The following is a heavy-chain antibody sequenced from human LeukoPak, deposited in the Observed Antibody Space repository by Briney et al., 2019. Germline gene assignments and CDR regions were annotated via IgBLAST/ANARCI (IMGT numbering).Heavy chain of an antibody. CDR3: ARVGGVPAAHFDY. CDR1: GFSVRTKY. Sequence: GGSLRLSCAAPGFSVRTKYMAWVRQAPGKGLEWVSLIYASGTTYYSDSVKGRFTISRDNSKNSVYLQMDSLRAEDTAVYYCARVGGVPAAHFDYWGQGTLVTVSS. J-gene: IGHJ4*02. CDR2: IYASGTT. D-gene: IGHD2-2*01. V-gene: IGHV3-53*01.